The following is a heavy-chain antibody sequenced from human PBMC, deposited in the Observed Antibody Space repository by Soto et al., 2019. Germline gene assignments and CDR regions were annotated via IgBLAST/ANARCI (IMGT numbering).Heavy chain of an antibody. CDR1: GGSVTSGGYY. CDR2: IYYSGST. CDR3: SRDSSGLNTSGMDV. V-gene: IGHV4-61*08. D-gene: IGHD6-19*01. J-gene: IGHJ6*02. Sequence: QVQLQESGPGLVKPSETLSLTCTVSGGSVTSGGYYWSWIRQPPGKGLEWIGYIYYSGSTHYNPSLKSRVTLVVDTSKYQFALKLTSVAAADTAVYYCSRDSSGLNTSGMDVWGQGTTVTVSS.